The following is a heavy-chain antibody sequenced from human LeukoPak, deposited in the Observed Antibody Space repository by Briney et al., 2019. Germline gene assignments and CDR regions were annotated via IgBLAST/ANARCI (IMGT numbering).Heavy chain of an antibody. CDR3: ARESTAAAGRYAFDI. V-gene: IGHV4-30-4*01. Sequence: SETLSPTCTVSDGSTSRGDYYWSWIRQPPGKGLEWIGYIYYSGSTYYNPSLKSRVTISVDTSKNQYSLKLSSVTAADTAVYYCARESTAAAGRYAFDIWGQGTMVTVSS. D-gene: IGHD6-13*01. CDR1: DGSTSRGDYY. CDR2: IYYSGST. J-gene: IGHJ3*02.